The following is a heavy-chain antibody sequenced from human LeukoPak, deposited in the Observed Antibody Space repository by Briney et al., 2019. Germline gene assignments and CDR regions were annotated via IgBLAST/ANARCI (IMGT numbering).Heavy chain of an antibody. V-gene: IGHV3-48*01. CDR2: ISSSSSTI. D-gene: IGHD3-3*01. J-gene: IGHJ5*02. Sequence: GGSLRLSCAASGFTFSSYSMNWLRQAPGKGLEWVSYISSSSSTIYYADSVRGRFTISRDNAKNSLYLQMNSLRAEDTAVYYCATTIFGVVIDNNWFDLWGQGTLVTVSS. CDR1: GFTFSSYS. CDR3: ATTIFGVVIDNNWFDL.